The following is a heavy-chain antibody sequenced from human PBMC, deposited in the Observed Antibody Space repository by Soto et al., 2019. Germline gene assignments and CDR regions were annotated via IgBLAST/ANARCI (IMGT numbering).Heavy chain of an antibody. Sequence: PSETLSLTCTVSGGSISSYYWSWVRQPPGKGLEWIGYIYYSGSTNYNPSLKSRVTISVDTSKNQFSLKLSSVTAADTAVYYCGRIGYGYYGSGGYGGFDPWGQGTRVT. CDR1: GGSISSYY. D-gene: IGHD3-10*01. CDR3: GRIGYGYYGSGGYGGFDP. V-gene: IGHV4-59*01. CDR2: IYYSGST. J-gene: IGHJ5*02.